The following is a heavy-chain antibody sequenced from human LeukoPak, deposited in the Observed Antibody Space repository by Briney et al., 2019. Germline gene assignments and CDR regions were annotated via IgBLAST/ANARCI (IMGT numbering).Heavy chain of an antibody. V-gene: IGHV3-30-3*01. CDR2: ISYDGSNK. Sequence: PGGSLRLSCAASGFTFSSYAMHWVRQAPGKGLEWVAVISYDGSNKYYADSVKGRLTISRDNSKNTLYLQMNSLRAEDTAVYYCVRDRELVLDYWGQGTLVTVSS. CDR3: VRDRELVLDY. J-gene: IGHJ4*02. CDR1: GFTFSSYA. D-gene: IGHD1-1*01.